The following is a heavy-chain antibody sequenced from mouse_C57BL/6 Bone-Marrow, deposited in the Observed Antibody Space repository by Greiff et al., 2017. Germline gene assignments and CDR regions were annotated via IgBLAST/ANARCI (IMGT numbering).Heavy chain of an antibody. D-gene: IGHD2-1*01. V-gene: IGHV1-15*01. CDR3: TRSSYGNAWFAY. J-gene: IGHJ3*01. CDR1: GYTFTDYE. Sequence: VQLQQSGAELVRPGASVTLSCKASGYTFTDYEMHWVKQTPVHGLEWIGAIDPETGGTAYNQKFKGKAILTADTSSSTAYMELRSLTSEDYAVYYCTRSSYGNAWFAYWGQGTLVTVSA. CDR2: IDPETGGT.